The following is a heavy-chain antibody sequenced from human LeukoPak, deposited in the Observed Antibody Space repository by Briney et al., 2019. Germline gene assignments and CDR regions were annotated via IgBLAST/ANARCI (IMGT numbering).Heavy chain of an antibody. CDR3: ARAGSWFGSYYFDY. CDR2: IKQDGSEK. D-gene: IGHD3-10*01. V-gene: IGHV3-7*01. Sequence: GGSLRFSCAASGFTFSSYWMSWVRQAPGKGREWVANIKQDGSEKYYVDTVKGRFTISRGNAKNSLYLQMNSLRAEDTAVYYCARAGSWFGSYYFDYWGQGTLVTVSS. CDR1: GFTFSSYW. J-gene: IGHJ4*02.